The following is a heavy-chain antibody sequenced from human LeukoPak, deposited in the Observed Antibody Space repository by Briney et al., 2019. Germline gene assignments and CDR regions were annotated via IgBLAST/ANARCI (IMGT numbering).Heavy chain of an antibody. CDR2: IYYSGST. D-gene: IGHD6-25*01. Sequence: SETLSLTCSVSGGSITSYYWSWIRQPPGKGLEWIGYIYYSGSTNHNPSLKSRVTISVDTSENQFSLKLSSVTAADTAVYYCASSGSATPYYFDYWGQGTLVTVSS. CDR3: ASSGSATPYYFDY. CDR1: GGSITSYY. J-gene: IGHJ4*02. V-gene: IGHV4-59*01.